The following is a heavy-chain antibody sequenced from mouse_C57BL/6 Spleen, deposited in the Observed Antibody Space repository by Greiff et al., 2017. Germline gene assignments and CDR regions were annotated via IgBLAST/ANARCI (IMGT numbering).Heavy chain of an antibody. CDR2: INPNNGGT. CDR3: ASRRYYYGSSYDAMDY. J-gene: IGHJ4*01. D-gene: IGHD1-1*01. Sequence: EVKLMESGPELVKPGASVKMSCKASGYTFTDYNMHWVKQSHGKSLEWIGYINPNNGGTSYNQKFKGKATLTVNKSSSTAYMELRSLTSEDSAVYYCASRRYYYGSSYDAMDYWGQGTSVTVSS. CDR1: GYTFTDYN. V-gene: IGHV1-22*01.